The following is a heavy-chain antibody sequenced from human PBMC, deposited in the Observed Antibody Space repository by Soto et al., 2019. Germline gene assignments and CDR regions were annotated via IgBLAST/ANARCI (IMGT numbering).Heavy chain of an antibody. CDR1: GFTFSSYG. CDR3: AKDSSSGWYHDAFDI. Sequence: GGSLRLSCAASGFTFSSYGMHWVRQAPGKGLERVAVISYDGGNKYYADSVKGRFTIFRDNSKNTLYLQMNSLRAEDTAVYYCAKDSSSGWYHDAFDIWGQGTMVTVSS. V-gene: IGHV3-30*18. J-gene: IGHJ3*02. CDR2: ISYDGGNK. D-gene: IGHD6-19*01.